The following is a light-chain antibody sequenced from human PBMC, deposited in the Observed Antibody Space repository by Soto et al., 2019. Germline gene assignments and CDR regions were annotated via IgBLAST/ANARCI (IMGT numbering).Light chain of an antibody. CDR1: ETVTGKY. CDR3: QQYSSPPQT. J-gene: IGKJ1*01. CDR2: AAS. Sequence: EIVMTQSPATMSESPGDRATLSCRASETVTGKYLAWYQQKAGQAPRLLIVAASNRATGIPDRFSGRGSGTDFTLTISRLEPEDFAVYFCQQYSSPPQTFGQGTKVEIK. V-gene: IGKV3-20*01.